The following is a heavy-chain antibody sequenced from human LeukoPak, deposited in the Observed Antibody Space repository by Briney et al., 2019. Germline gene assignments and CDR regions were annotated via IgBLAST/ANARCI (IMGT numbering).Heavy chain of an antibody. D-gene: IGHD3/OR15-3a*01. J-gene: IGHJ4*02. Sequence: PSETLSLTCIVSGGSFSNYYWSWIRQPPGKRLEWIGYIYNSGITDYNPSLKSRLTISVDTSENQFSLRLSSVTAADTAFYYCARSRGLAGAATLIDYWGQGTLVTVSS. CDR1: GGSFSNYY. CDR2: IYNSGIT. V-gene: IGHV4-59*08. CDR3: ARSRGLAGAATLIDY.